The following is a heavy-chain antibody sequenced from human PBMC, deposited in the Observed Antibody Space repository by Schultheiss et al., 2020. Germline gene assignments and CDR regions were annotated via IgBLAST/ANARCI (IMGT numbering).Heavy chain of an antibody. CDR2: IYYSGST. D-gene: IGHD1-26*01. J-gene: IGHJ6*02. CDR1: GGSISSGGYY. V-gene: IGHV4-61*08. CDR3: AVSYPRDTYYYYGMDV. Sequence: SETLSLTCTVSGGSISSGGYYWSWIRQHPGKGLEWIGYIYYSGSTNYNPSLKSRVTISVDTSKNQFSLKVSSVTAADTAVYYCAVSYPRDTYYYYGMDVWGQGTTVTVS.